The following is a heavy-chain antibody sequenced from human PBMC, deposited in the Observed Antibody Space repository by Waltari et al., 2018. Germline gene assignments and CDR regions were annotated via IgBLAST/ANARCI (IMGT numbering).Heavy chain of an antibody. Sequence: QVQLVQSGAEVKKPGSSVKVSCKASGGTFSSYAISWVRQAPGQGLEWMGVIIPIFVTANAAPQFQGRVTITADKSTSTAYMELSSLRSEDTAVYYCASDRNSSSWLDAFDIWGQGTMVTVSS. CDR2: IIPIFVTA. D-gene: IGHD6-13*01. CDR3: ASDRNSSSWLDAFDI. J-gene: IGHJ3*02. V-gene: IGHV1-69*14. CDR1: GGTFSSYA.